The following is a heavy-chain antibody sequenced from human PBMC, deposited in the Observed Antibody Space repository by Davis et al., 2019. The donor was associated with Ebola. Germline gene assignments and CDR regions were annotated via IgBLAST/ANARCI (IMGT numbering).Heavy chain of an antibody. V-gene: IGHV1-69*13. CDR1: LCSFSSHD. D-gene: IGHD3-10*01. CDR3: ATDRSGYGMDV. J-gene: IGHJ6*02. CDR2: IIPIFGTA. Sequence: SSVPVSRMPSLCSFSSHDTIRVRQAPGQGLEWMGGIIPIFGTANYAQKFQGRVTITADESTSTAYMELSSLRSEDTAVYYCATDRSGYGMDVWGQGTTVTVSS.